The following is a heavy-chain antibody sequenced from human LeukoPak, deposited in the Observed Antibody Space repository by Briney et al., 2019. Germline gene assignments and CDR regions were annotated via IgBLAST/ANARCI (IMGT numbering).Heavy chain of an antibody. J-gene: IGHJ6*02. V-gene: IGHV4-34*01. CDR1: GGSFSGYY. CDR3: ARQGYYYYGMDV. CDR2: INHSGST. Sequence: SETLSLTCAVYGGSFSGYYWSWIRQPPGKGLEWIGEINHSGSTNYNPSLKSRVTISVDTSKNQFSLKLSSVTAADTAVYYWARQGYYYYGMDVWGQGTTVTVSS.